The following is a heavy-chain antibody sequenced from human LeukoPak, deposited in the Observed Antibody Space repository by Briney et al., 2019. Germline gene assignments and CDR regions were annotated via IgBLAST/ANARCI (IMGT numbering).Heavy chain of an antibody. CDR2: LTGSGATT. CDR3: AKDYFLIDY. Sequence: GGSLRLSCAASGFTFSSYAMSWVRQAPGKGLEWVSTLTGSGATTYYADSVKGRFTISRDNSKNTLYLQMNSLRAEDTAVYYCAKDYFLIDYWGQGTLVTVSS. CDR1: GFTFSSYA. J-gene: IGHJ4*02. V-gene: IGHV3-23*01. D-gene: IGHD2/OR15-2a*01.